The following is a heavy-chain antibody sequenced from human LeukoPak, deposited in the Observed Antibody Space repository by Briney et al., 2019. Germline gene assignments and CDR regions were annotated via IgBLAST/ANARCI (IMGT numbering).Heavy chain of an antibody. CDR2: ITAGGGST. V-gene: IGHV3-23*01. Sequence: GGSLRLSCAASGFTFSTYWMNWARQAPGKGLEWVSTITAGGGSTYYADSVKGRIIISRDNSKNTLYLQMNSLRAEDTAVYYCAKDKWQWLRLPDYWGQGTLVTVSS. CDR1: GFTFSTYW. CDR3: AKDKWQWLRLPDY. D-gene: IGHD5-12*01. J-gene: IGHJ4*02.